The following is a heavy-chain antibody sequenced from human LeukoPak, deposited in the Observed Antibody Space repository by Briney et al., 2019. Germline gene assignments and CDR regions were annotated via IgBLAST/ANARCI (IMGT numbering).Heavy chain of an antibody. Sequence: SETLSLTCAVYGGSFSGYYWSWLRQPPGKGLEWIGEINHSGSANYNPSLKNRVTISVNTSKNQFSLKLSSVTAADTAVYYCARHADYYDSSGYPYFDYWGQGTLVTVSS. CDR3: ARHADYYDSSGYPYFDY. D-gene: IGHD3-22*01. V-gene: IGHV4-34*01. CDR1: GGSFSGYY. J-gene: IGHJ4*02. CDR2: INHSGSA.